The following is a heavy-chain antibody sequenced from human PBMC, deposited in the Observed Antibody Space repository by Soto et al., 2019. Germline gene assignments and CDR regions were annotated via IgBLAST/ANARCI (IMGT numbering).Heavy chain of an antibody. D-gene: IGHD6-25*01. CDR1: GFTFSSYG. CDR2: ITGSGGDT. CDR3: AKGSASGSPYYFDF. Sequence: GGSLRLSCEASGFTFSSYGMHWVRQVPGKGLEWVSAITGSGGDTYHADSVKGRFTISRDNSKNTLFLQMNRLRADDTAVYYCAKGSASGSPYYFDFWGQGTLVTVSS. V-gene: IGHV3-23*01. J-gene: IGHJ4*02.